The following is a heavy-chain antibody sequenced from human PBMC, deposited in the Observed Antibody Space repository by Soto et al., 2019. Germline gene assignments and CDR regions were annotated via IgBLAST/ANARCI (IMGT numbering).Heavy chain of an antibody. CDR3: ARDRAMCSGGSCYFDS. D-gene: IGHD2-15*01. CDR1: GGTFSSYA. CDR2: IIPIFGTA. J-gene: IGHJ4*02. V-gene: IGHV1-69*01. Sequence: QVQLVQSGAEVKKPGSSVKVSCKASGGTFSSYAISWVRQAPGQGLEWMGGIIPIFGTANYEQKFQGRVTITADESTRTAYMELRSLRSEDTAVYYCARDRAMCSGGSCYFDSWGQGTLVTVSS.